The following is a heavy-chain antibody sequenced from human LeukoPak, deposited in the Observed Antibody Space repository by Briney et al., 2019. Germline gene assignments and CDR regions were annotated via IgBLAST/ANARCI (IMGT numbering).Heavy chain of an antibody. J-gene: IGHJ6*03. CDR1: GYTFTSYD. D-gene: IGHD4-11*01. CDR3: VMKVTEGDYYYMDV. Sequence: ASVKVSCKASGYTFTSYDINWVRQAPGQGLEWMGWMNPNSGITGYAQKFQGRVTITRNTSISTAYMELSSLRSEDTAVYYCVMKVTEGDYYYMDVWGKGTTVTVSS. V-gene: IGHV1-8*03. CDR2: MNPNSGIT.